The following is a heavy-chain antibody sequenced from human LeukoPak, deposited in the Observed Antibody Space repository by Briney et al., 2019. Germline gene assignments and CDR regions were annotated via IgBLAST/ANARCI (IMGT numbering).Heavy chain of an antibody. D-gene: IGHD1-26*01. J-gene: IGHJ4*02. Sequence: PGESLKISCKGSGFIFANYWIGWVRQMPGKGLEWMGIIYPGDSDTRYSPSFQGQVTISADKSISTAYLQWSSLKASDTAMYYCASRSGSYFSGGFDYWGQGTLVTVSS. CDR2: IYPGDSDT. CDR3: ASRSGSYFSGGFDY. CDR1: GFIFANYW. V-gene: IGHV5-51*01.